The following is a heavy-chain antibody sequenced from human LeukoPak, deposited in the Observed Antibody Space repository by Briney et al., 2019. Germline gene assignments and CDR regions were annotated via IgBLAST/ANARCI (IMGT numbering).Heavy chain of an antibody. J-gene: IGHJ3*02. D-gene: IGHD3-16*01. Sequence: GRSLRLSCAASGFTFYDYAMHWVRQAPGKGLEWVSGISWNSGRIGYADSVKGRFTISRDNAKNSLYLQMNSLRVEDTALYYCAKDFYRLGEFDAFDNWGQGTMVTVSS. CDR2: ISWNSGRI. V-gene: IGHV3-9*01. CDR1: GFTFYDYA. CDR3: AKDFYRLGEFDAFDN.